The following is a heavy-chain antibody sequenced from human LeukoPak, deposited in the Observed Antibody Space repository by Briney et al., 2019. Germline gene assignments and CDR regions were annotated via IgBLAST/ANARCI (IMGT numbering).Heavy chain of an antibody. Sequence: SETLSLTCAVYGGSFSGYYWSWIRQPPGKGLEWIGEINHSGSTNYNPSLKSRVTISVDTSKNQFSLKLSSVTAADTAVYYCAREPPGCSSSWSVGDYWGQGTLVTVSS. D-gene: IGHD6-13*01. CDR1: GGSFSGYY. V-gene: IGHV4-34*01. J-gene: IGHJ4*02. CDR3: AREPPGCSSSWSVGDY. CDR2: INHSGST.